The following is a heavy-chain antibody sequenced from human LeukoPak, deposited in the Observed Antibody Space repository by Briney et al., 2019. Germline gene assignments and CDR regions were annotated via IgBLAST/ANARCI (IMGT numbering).Heavy chain of an antibody. CDR1: GGSISSYY. CDR3: ARGGYSNGSFDY. V-gene: IGHV4-59*01. J-gene: IGHJ4*02. CDR2: IYYSGST. Sequence: SETLSLTCTVSGGSISSYYWSWIRQPPGKGLEWIGYIYYSGSTNYNASLKSRVTISVDTSKNQFSLKLSSVTAADTAVYYCARGGYSNGSFDYWGQGTLVTVSS. D-gene: IGHD5-18*01.